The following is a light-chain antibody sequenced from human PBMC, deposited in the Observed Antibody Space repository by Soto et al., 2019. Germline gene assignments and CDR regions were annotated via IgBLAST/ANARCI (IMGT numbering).Light chain of an antibody. J-gene: IGKJ4*01. CDR1: QSVRTY. V-gene: IGKV3-11*01. Sequence: EIVLTQSPATLSLSPGERATLSCRSSQSVRTYVAWFQQKPGQAPRLLIYDASNRATGVPGRFSGSGSGTDFTLTISSLEPEDFAVYYCQQRSDWPPLTVGGGTKVDIK. CDR3: QQRSDWPPLT. CDR2: DAS.